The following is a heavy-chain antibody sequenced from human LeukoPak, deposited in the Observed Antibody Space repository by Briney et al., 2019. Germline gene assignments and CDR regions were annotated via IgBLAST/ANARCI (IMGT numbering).Heavy chain of an antibody. V-gene: IGHV3-21*01. D-gene: IGHD3-22*01. CDR1: GFTFSSYS. Sequence: AGGSLRLSCAASGFTFSSYSMNWVRQAPGKGLEWVSSISSSSSYIYYADSVKGRFTISRDNAKNSLYLQMNSLRAEDTAVYYCARGGSGYSNWFDPWGQGTLVTVSS. CDR3: ARGGSGYSNWFDP. J-gene: IGHJ5*02. CDR2: ISSSSSYI.